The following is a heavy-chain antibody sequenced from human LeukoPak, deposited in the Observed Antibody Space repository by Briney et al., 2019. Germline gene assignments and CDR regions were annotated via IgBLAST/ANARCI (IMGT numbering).Heavy chain of an antibody. CDR1: GFTVSSNY. J-gene: IGHJ4*02. V-gene: IGHV3-53*01. Sequence: GGSLRLSCAASGFTVSSNYMSWVRQAPGKGLEWVSVIYSGGSTYYADSVKGRFTISRDNAKNSLYLQMNSLRAEDTAVYYCARDEGNGYGDYPRDYWGQGTLVTVSS. CDR3: ARDEGNGYGDYPRDY. CDR2: IYSGGST. D-gene: IGHD4-17*01.